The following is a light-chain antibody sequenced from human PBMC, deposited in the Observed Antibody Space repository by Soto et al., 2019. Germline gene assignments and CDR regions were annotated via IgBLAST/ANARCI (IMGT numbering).Light chain of an antibody. CDR2: GAS. Sequence: EIVMTQSPATLSVSPGERATLSCRASQSVSTDLAWYQQKPGQAPRRLICGASTRATGIPARFSGSGSGTEFTRTLTSLQSEDLAVYYCHLYNDWPRFTFGPGTKVEIK. CDR3: HLYNDWPRFT. CDR1: QSVSTD. J-gene: IGKJ3*01. V-gene: IGKV3-15*01.